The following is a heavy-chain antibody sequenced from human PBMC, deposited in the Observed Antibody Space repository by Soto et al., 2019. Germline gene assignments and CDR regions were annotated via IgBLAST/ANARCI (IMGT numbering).Heavy chain of an antibody. Sequence: GGSLRLSCAASGFTFDDYAMHWVRQAPGKGLEWVSGISWNSGSIGYADSVKGRFTISRDNAKNSLYLQMNSLRAEDTALYYCAKDMRGYSYPAMDVWGKGTTVTVSS. CDR1: GFTFDDYA. J-gene: IGHJ6*04. D-gene: IGHD5-18*01. CDR3: AKDMRGYSYPAMDV. CDR2: ISWNSGSI. V-gene: IGHV3-9*01.